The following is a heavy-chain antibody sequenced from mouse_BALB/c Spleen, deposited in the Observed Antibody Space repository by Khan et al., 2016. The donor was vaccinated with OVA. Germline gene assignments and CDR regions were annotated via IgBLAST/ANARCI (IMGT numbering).Heavy chain of an antibody. J-gene: IGHJ2*01. CDR3: VRWDY. CDR2: IDYSGTT. CDR1: GYSITSGYS. V-gene: IGHV3-1*02. Sequence: EVQLVESGPDLLKPSQSLSLTCTVTGYSITSGYSWHWIRQFPGHKLEWMGYIDYSGTTNYNPSLKSRISITREISKNQFFLQLNSMTTEDTATYYCVRWDYWGQGTTLTVSS.